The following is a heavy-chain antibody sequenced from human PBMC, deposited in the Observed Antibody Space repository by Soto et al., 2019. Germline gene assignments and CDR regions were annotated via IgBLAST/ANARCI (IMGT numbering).Heavy chain of an antibody. CDR2: ISYDGSNK. CDR1: GFTFSSYA. J-gene: IGHJ1*01. Sequence: GGSLRLSCAASGFTFSSYAMHWVRQAPGKGLEWVAVISYDGSNKYYADSVKGRFTISRDNSKNMLYLQMNSLRAEDTAVYYCARGLLWFGEFEYFQHWGQGTLVTVSS. CDR3: ARGLLWFGEFEYFQH. D-gene: IGHD3-10*01. V-gene: IGHV3-30-3*01.